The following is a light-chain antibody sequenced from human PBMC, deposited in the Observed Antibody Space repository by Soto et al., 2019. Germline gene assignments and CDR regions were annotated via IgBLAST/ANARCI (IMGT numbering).Light chain of an antibody. CDR2: DVS. J-gene: IGLJ2*01. V-gene: IGLV2-14*01. Sequence: QSVLTQPASVSGSAGPSITISCTGTSSDVGGYNYVSWYQQHPGKAPKLMIYDVSNRPSGVSNRVSGSKSVNTASLTISGLQAEDETDYYCSSYTSSSTRVFGRGTKLTV. CDR1: SSDVGGYNY. CDR3: SSYTSSSTRV.